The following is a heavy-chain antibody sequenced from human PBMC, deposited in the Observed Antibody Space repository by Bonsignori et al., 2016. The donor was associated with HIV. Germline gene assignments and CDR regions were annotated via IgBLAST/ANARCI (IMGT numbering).Heavy chain of an antibody. CDR3: AKDREGYNMRSTYSPSPVIDE. CDR2: IGVDESQR. J-gene: IGHJ4*02. Sequence: WIRQPPGKGLEWVASIGVDESQRHYTDSVKGRFAVSRDNSRNMVNLQMNDVRGEDTAIYYCAKDREGYNMRSTYSPSPVIDEWGQGVLVTVSS. D-gene: IGHD5-24*01. V-gene: IGHV3-30*02.